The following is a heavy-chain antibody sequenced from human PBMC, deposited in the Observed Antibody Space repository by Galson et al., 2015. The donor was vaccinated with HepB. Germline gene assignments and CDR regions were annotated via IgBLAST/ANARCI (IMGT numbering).Heavy chain of an antibody. D-gene: IGHD4-17*01. V-gene: IGHV3-15*01. Sequence: SLRLSCTASGFAFTNAWMHWFRQAPGQGLEWVGSIKRTSECGTADYAAPVKDRFIISREDSTNKLFLQMDNLINADTAVYYCTTGSLYTLTTAADVWGQGTTVTVSS. J-gene: IGHJ6*02. CDR1: GFAFTNAW. CDR2: IKRTSECGTA. CDR3: TTGSLYTLTTAADV.